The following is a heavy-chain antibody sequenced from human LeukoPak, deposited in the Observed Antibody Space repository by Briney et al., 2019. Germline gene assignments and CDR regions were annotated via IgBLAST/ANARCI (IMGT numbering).Heavy chain of an antibody. V-gene: IGHV3-21*01. Sequence: PGGSLRLSCAASGFTFSSYSMNWVRQAPGKGLEWVSSISCSSSYIYYADSVKGRFTISRDNAKNSLYLQMNSLRAEDTAVYYCARDQVPGIAAAGTFNYWGQGTLVTVSS. J-gene: IGHJ4*02. CDR3: ARDQVPGIAAAGTFNY. CDR1: GFTFSSYS. D-gene: IGHD6-13*01. CDR2: ISCSSSYI.